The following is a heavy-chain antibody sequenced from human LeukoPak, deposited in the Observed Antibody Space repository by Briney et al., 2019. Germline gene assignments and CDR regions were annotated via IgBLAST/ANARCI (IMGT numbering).Heavy chain of an antibody. J-gene: IGHJ5*02. CDR3: ARAGGPPTAMGFDP. CDR2: INSDGSST. D-gene: IGHD2-2*01. V-gene: IGHV3-74*01. Sequence: GGSLRLSCAASGFTFSSYWMHWVRQAPGKGLVWVLRINSDGSSTSYADSVKGRFTISRDNAKNTLYLQMNSLRVEDTAVYYCARAGGPPTAMGFDPWGQGSLVSVST. CDR1: GFTFSSYW.